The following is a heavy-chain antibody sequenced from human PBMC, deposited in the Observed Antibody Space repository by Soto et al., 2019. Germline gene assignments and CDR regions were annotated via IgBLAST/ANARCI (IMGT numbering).Heavy chain of an antibody. D-gene: IGHD3-10*01. V-gene: IGHV4-31*03. CDR1: GGSISSGGYY. J-gene: IGHJ6*03. CDR3: ARLGSGDPNLPLYYYYMDV. CDR2: IYYSGST. Sequence: SETLSLTCTVSGGSISSGGYYWSWIRQHPGKGLEWIGYIYYSGSTYYNPSLKSRVTISVDTSKNQFSLKLSSVTAADTAVYYCARLGSGDPNLPLYYYYMDVWGKGTTVTVSS.